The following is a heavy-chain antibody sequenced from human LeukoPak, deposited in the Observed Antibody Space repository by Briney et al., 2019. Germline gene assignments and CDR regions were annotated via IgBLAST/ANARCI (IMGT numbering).Heavy chain of an antibody. V-gene: IGHV4-39*01. CDR1: GGSISSSSYY. D-gene: IGHD2-15*01. CDR2: IYYSGST. J-gene: IGHJ5*02. CDR3: ARHLLVVVVAADRWFYP. Sequence: PSETLSLTCTVSGGSISSSSYYWGWIRQPPGKGLEWIGSIYYSGSTYYNPSLKSRVTISVDTSKNQFSLKLSSVTAADTAVYYCARHLLVVVVAADRWFYPWGQGTLVTVSS.